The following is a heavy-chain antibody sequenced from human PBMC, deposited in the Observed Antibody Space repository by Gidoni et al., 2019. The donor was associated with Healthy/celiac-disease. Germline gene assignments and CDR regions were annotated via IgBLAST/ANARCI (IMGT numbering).Heavy chain of an antibody. CDR3: ARVPDQYFDY. J-gene: IGHJ4*02. Sequence: EVQLVETGGGLIQTGGSLSLYCAASGFTVSSNYMSWVRQAPGKGLEWVSVIYSGGSTYYADSVKGRFTISRDNSKNTRYLQMNSLRAEDTAVYYCARVPDQYFDYWGQGTLVTVSS. CDR2: IYSGGST. CDR1: GFTVSSNY. V-gene: IGHV3-53*02.